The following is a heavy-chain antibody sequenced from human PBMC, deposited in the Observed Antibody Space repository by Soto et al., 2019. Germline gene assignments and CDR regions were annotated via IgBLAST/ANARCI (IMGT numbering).Heavy chain of an antibody. CDR1: GGSISSYY. V-gene: IGHV4-59*01. J-gene: IGHJ5*02. D-gene: IGHD3-3*01. CDR3: ARVNDFWSGSSNWFDP. Sequence: SETLSLTCTVSGGSISSYYWSWIRQPPGKGLEWIGYIYYSGSTNYNPSLKSRVTISVDTSKNQFSLKLSSVTSADTAVYYCARVNDFWSGSSNWFDPWGQGTLVTVSS. CDR2: IYYSGST.